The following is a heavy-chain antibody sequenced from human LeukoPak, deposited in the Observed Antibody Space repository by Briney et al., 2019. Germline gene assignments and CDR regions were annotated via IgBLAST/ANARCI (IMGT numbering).Heavy chain of an antibody. D-gene: IGHD6-19*01. CDR1: GGSISNSGYY. V-gene: IGHV4-39*01. CDR2: IYYTGNT. J-gene: IGHJ4*02. Sequence: SETLSLTCTVSGGSISNSGYYWGWIRQPPGKGLEWIGSIYYTGNTYYNPSLNSRVTVSVDTSKNQFSLKLSSVTDADTAIYYCARLTSGWYVIYWGQGTLVTVSS. CDR3: ARLTSGWYVIY.